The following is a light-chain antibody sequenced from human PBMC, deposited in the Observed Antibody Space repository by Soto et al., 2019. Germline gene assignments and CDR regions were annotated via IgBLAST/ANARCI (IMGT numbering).Light chain of an antibody. V-gene: IGKV3-15*01. CDR3: QQYNSYPWT. CDR1: QSIRSN. J-gene: IGKJ1*01. Sequence: EIVMTQSPYTLSVSPGEGATLSCRVSQSIRSNLAWYQQRPGQAPRLLMYGASTRADGIPARFTGSGSGTEFTLTISSLQSEDFATYYCQQYNSYPWTFGQGTKVDI. CDR2: GAS.